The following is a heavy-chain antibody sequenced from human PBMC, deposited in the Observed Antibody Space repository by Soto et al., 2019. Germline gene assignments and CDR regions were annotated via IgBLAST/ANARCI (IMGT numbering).Heavy chain of an antibody. V-gene: IGHV3-64*01. CDR2: ISSNGGST. CDR3: ARRDGYNFDY. D-gene: IGHD5-12*01. Sequence: EVQLVESGGGLVQPGGSLRLSCAASGFTFSSYAIQWVRQAPGKGLEYVSAISSNGGSTYYANSVKGRFTISRDNSKNTLYLQMGSLRAEDMAVYYCARRDGYNFDYWGQGTLVTVSS. CDR1: GFTFSSYA. J-gene: IGHJ4*02.